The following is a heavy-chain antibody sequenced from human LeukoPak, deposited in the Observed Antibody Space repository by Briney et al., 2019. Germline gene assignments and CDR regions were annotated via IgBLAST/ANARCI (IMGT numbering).Heavy chain of an antibody. CDR1: GGSFSGYY. CDR3: ARGFYSSADY. V-gene: IGHV4-34*01. Sequence: SETLSLTCAVYGGSFSGYYWSWIRQPPGKGLEWIGEINHSGSTNYNPSLKSRVTISVDTSKNQFSLKLSSVTAADTAVYYCARGFYSSADYWGQGTLVTVSS. CDR2: INHSGST. J-gene: IGHJ4*02. D-gene: IGHD6-25*01.